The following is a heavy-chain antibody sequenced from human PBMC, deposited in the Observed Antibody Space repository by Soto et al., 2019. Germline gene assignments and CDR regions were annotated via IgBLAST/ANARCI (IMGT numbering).Heavy chain of an antibody. CDR1: GFTFSRYA. V-gene: IGHV3-23*01. CDR2: ISGRGGSS. D-gene: IGHD6-13*01. Sequence: EVQLLESGGGLVQPGGSLSLSCAASGFTFSRYAMSWVRQAPGKGLEWVSAISGRGGSSYYADSVKGRCTISRDNSKNTLDQQMNNLRAEDTAVYYCAKGGGGQLVPNVDWGPKNNWFDPWGQGTLVTGSS. J-gene: IGHJ5*02. CDR3: AKGGGGQLVPNVDWGPKNNWFDP.